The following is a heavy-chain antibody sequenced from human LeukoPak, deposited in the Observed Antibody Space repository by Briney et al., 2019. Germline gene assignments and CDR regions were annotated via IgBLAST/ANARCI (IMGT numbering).Heavy chain of an antibody. V-gene: IGHV4-39*07. CDR3: ARDFTNTYFDY. Sequence: SETLSLTCTVSGGSISSSSYYWGWIRQPPGKGLEWIGSIYYSGSTYYNPSLKSRVTISVDRSKNQFSLKLSSVTAADTAVYYCARDFTNTYFDYWGQGTLVTVSS. CDR1: GGSISSSSYY. CDR2: IYYSGST. D-gene: IGHD2-2*01. J-gene: IGHJ4*02.